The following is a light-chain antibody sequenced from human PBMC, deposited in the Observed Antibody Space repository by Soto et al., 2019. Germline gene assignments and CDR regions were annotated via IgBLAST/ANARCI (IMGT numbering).Light chain of an antibody. CDR3: AAWDDSLNGRDWV. V-gene: IGLV1-44*01. J-gene: IGLJ3*02. Sequence: QSVLTQPPSASGTPGQRVTISCSGSSSNIESNTVNWYQQLPGTAPKLLICTNNHRTSGVPDRFSGSKSGTSASLAINGLQSEDEADYYCAAWDDSLNGRDWVFGGGTKVTVL. CDR1: SSNIESNT. CDR2: TNN.